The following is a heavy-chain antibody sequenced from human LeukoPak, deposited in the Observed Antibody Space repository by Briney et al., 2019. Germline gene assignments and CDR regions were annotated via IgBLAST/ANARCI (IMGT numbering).Heavy chain of an antibody. Sequence: PSETLSLTCTISGGSISSGGYYWSWIRQHPGEGLEWIGYIYYSGSTYYNPSLKSRVTISVDTSKNQFSLKLSSVTAADTAVYYCARTIRDYYYGMDVWGQGTTVTVSS. CDR2: IYYSGST. J-gene: IGHJ6*02. CDR3: ARTIRDYYYGMDV. CDR1: GGSISSGGYY. D-gene: IGHD5-24*01. V-gene: IGHV4-31*03.